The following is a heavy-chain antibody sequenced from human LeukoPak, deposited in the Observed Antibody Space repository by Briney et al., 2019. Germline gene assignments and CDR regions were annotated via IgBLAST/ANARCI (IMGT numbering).Heavy chain of an antibody. CDR3: ARDFGGGIITMVRGVINAFDI. Sequence: SVKVSCKASGGTFSSYAISWVRQAPGQGLGWMGGIIPIFGTANYAQKFQGRVTITADKSTSTAYMELSSLRSEDTAVYYCARDFGGGIITMVRGVINAFDIWGQGTMVTVSS. CDR1: GGTFSSYA. J-gene: IGHJ3*02. D-gene: IGHD3-10*01. V-gene: IGHV1-69*06. CDR2: IIPIFGTA.